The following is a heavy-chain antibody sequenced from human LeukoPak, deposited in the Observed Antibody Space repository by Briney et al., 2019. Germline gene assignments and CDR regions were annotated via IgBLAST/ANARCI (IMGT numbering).Heavy chain of an antibody. D-gene: IGHD2-2*01. J-gene: IGHJ4*02. CDR1: GFTVSSYE. CDR3: ARVLERHQGYQLLFGVDY. V-gene: IGHV3-48*03. Sequence: GGSLRLSCAASGFTVSSYEMNWVRQAPGKGLELVSYISSSGSTIYYADSVKGRFTISRDNSKNTLYLQMNSLRAEDTAVYYCARVLERHQGYQLLFGVDYWGQGTLVTVSS. CDR2: ISSSGSTI.